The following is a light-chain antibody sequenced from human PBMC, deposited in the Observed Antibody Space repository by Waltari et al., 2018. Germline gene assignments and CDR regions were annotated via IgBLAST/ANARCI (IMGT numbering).Light chain of an antibody. J-gene: IGLJ2*01. CDR2: DVN. Sequence: QSALTHPASVSGSPGQSIPIPRTGRSRDVGGDESVSWYQDLPGQAPKVIISDVNNRPSGVSDRFSGSKSGNPASLTISGLQAEDDANYYCSSQSSKSGVLFGGGTKVTVL. CDR1: SRDVGGDES. V-gene: IGLV2-14*03. CDR3: SSQSSKSGVL.